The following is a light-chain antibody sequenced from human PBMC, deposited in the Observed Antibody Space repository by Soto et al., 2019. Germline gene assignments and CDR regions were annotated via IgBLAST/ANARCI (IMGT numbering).Light chain of an antibody. J-gene: IGLJ1*01. Sequence: SYELTQPPSVSVSPGPTASITCSGDAVAKQYAYWYQQKAGHAPILVIYKDTERPSGIPERFSGSSSGTTVTLTISGVQAEDEADYYCQSADISGLHVFGIGTKLTVL. V-gene: IGLV3-25*03. CDR3: QSADISGLHV. CDR1: AVAKQY. CDR2: KDT.